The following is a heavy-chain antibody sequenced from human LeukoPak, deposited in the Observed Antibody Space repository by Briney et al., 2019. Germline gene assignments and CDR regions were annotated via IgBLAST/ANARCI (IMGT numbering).Heavy chain of an antibody. CDR1: GGSISSYY. V-gene: IGHV4-4*07. CDR2: IYTSGST. D-gene: IGHD2-2*01. Sequence: SETLSLTCTVSGGSISSYYLSWIRQPARKELEWVGRIYTSGSTNYNPSLQSRVIMSVDTSKNQCSLKPSSVTAADTAVYYCARGRTDPYYCYGMYVWGQGTTVTVSS. J-gene: IGHJ6*01. CDR3: ARGRTDPYYCYGMYV.